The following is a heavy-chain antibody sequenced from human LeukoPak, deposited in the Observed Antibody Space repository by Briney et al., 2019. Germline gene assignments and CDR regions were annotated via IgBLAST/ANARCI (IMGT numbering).Heavy chain of an antibody. CDR1: GYSISSYW. Sequence: GESLKICCKGSGYSISSYWIGWVRQLPGKGLEWMGIIYPGDSDTRYSPSFQGQVTISADKSISTAYLQWSSLKASDTAMYYCARRGIAVAGHFDYWGQGTLVTVSS. CDR3: ARRGIAVAGHFDY. CDR2: IYPGDSDT. D-gene: IGHD6-19*01. J-gene: IGHJ4*02. V-gene: IGHV5-51*01.